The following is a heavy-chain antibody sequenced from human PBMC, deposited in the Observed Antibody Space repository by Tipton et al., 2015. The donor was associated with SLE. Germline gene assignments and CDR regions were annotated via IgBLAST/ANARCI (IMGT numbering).Heavy chain of an antibody. J-gene: IGHJ4*02. CDR2: INHSGST. Sequence: TLSLTCAVYGGSFSGYKWSWIRQPPGRGLEWIGEINHSGSTNYNPSLKSRVTISVDTSKNQLSLMLTSVTAADTAVYYCARYCRGGNCNGYYFDYWGQGTLVTVSS. CDR3: ARYCRGGNCNGYYFDY. D-gene: IGHD2-15*01. V-gene: IGHV4-34*10. CDR1: GGSFSGYK.